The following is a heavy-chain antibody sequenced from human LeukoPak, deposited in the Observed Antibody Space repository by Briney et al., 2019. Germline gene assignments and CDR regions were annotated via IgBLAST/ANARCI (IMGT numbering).Heavy chain of an antibody. D-gene: IGHD3-3*01. CDR3: ASLKDFADYFDF. Sequence: SETLSLTCTVSGGSMSGPYWSWIRQPPGKELEWNGHIYHSGSTKYNPSLKTRVTISVDTSKNQFSLNLKSVTAADTAVYYCASLKDFADYFDFWGQGTLVTVSS. CDR2: IYHSGST. J-gene: IGHJ4*02. CDR1: GGSMSGPY. V-gene: IGHV4-59*08.